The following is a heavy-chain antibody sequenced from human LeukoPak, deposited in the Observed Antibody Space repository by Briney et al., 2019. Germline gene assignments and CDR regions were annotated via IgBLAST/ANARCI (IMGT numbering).Heavy chain of an antibody. CDR3: ARVNYYDSSGSPRHAFDI. CDR1: GYTFTGYY. D-gene: IGHD3-22*01. Sequence: ASVKVSCKASGYTFTGYYMHWVRQAPGQGLEWMGWINPNSGGTNYAQKFQGRVTMTRDTSISTAYMELSRLRSDDTAVYYCARVNYYDSSGSPRHAFDIWGQGTMVTVSS. CDR2: INPNSGGT. V-gene: IGHV1-2*02. J-gene: IGHJ3*02.